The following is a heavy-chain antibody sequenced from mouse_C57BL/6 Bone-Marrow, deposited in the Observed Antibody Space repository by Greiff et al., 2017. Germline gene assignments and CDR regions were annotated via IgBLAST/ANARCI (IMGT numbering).Heavy chain of an antibody. V-gene: IGHV1-9*01. J-gene: IGHJ3*01. Sequence: QVQLQQSGAELMKPGASVKLSCKATGYTFTGYWIEWVKQRPGHGLEWIGEILPGSGSTNYNEKFKGKATFTADTSSNTAYMQLSSLTTEDSAIYDCARGHYGSSYVGVWFAYWGQGTLVTVSA. D-gene: IGHD1-1*01. CDR1: GYTFTGYW. CDR2: ILPGSGST. CDR3: ARGHYGSSYVGVWFAY.